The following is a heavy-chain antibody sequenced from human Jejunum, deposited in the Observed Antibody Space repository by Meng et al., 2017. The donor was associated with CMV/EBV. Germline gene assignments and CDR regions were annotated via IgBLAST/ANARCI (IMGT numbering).Heavy chain of an antibody. CDR1: GFSFSDYY. Sequence: QVQLVEAGGGLVKPGGSLRLSCEASGFSFSDYYMTWIRQAPGKGLEWISYISSRGTYTNYAHSVKGRFTISRDNSKNTLYLQMNSLRAEDTAVYYCARGRGPLEYYFDYWGQGTLVTVSS. CDR2: ISSRGTYT. D-gene: IGHD3-3*01. V-gene: IGHV3-11*06. CDR3: ARGRGPLEYYFDY. J-gene: IGHJ4*02.